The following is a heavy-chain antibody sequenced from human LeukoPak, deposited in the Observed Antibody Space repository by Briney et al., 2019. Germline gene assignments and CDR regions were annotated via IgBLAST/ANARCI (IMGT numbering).Heavy chain of an antibody. CDR1: GYTFTGYY. CDR3: ARDIVGIGYYDSSGHEDY. CDR2: VNPNRGGT. D-gene: IGHD3-22*01. Sequence: GASVKVSCKASGYTFTGYYIHWVRQAPGQGLEWMGRVNPNRGGTNYAQKFQGRVTMTRDTSISTAYMELSRLRSDDTAVYYCARDIVGIGYYDSSGHEDYWGQGSLVTVSS. V-gene: IGHV1-2*06. J-gene: IGHJ4*02.